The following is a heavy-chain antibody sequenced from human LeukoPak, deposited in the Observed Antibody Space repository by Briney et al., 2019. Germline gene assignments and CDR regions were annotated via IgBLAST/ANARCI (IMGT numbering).Heavy chain of an antibody. CDR1: GFTVSSNY. CDR3: ARDRSSGWYGGLDY. Sequence: GGSLRLSCAVSGFTVSSNYMSWVRQAPGKGLEWVSSISSSSSYIYYADSVKGRFTISRDNAKNSLYLQMNSLRAEDTAVYYCARDRSSGWYGGLDYWGQGTLVTVSS. J-gene: IGHJ4*02. V-gene: IGHV3-21*01. CDR2: ISSSSSYI. D-gene: IGHD6-19*01.